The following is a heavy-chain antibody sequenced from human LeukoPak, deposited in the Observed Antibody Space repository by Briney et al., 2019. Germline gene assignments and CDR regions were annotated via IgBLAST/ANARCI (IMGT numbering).Heavy chain of an antibody. V-gene: IGHV3-21*01. CDR1: GFTFSSYS. CDR2: ISSSSSYI. CDR3: ARERVAGVYYYGMDV. Sequence: GGSLRLSCAASGFTFSSYSMNWVRQAPGKGLEWVSSISSSSSYIYYADSVKGRFTISRDNAKNSLYLQMNSLRAEDTAVYYCARERVAGVYYYGMDVWGQGTTVTVSS. D-gene: IGHD6-19*01. J-gene: IGHJ6*02.